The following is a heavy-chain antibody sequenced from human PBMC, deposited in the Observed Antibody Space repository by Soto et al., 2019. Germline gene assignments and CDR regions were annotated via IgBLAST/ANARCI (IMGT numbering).Heavy chain of an antibody. V-gene: IGHV3-64*01. CDR1: GFTFSSYA. D-gene: IGHD2-15*01. CDR3: ARGLYCSGGSCYPKGYYMXV. J-gene: IGHJ6*03. CDR2: ISSNGGST. Sequence: PGGSLGLSCAASGFTFSSYAMHWVRQAPGKGLEYVSAISSNGGSTYYANSVKGRFTISRDNSKNTLYLQMGSLRAEDMAVYYCARGLYCSGGSCYPKGYYMXVWGKGTTVXVSS.